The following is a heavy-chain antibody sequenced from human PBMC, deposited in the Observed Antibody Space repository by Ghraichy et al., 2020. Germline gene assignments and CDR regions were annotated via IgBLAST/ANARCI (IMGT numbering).Heavy chain of an antibody. J-gene: IGHJ6*02. CDR2: ISGSGGST. CDR3: AKGGYSYGPSRYYYYGMDV. CDR1: GFTFSSYA. V-gene: IGHV3-23*01. D-gene: IGHD5-18*01. Sequence: GGSLRLSCAASGFTFSSYAMSWVRQAPGKGLEWVSAISGSGGSTYYADSVKGRFTISRDNSKNTLYLQMNSLRAEDTAVYYCAKGGYSYGPSRYYYYGMDVWGQGTTVTVSS.